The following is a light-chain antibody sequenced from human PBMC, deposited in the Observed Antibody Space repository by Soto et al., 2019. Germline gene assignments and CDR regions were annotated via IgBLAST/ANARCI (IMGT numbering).Light chain of an antibody. CDR1: RSNVGADYA. CDR2: GNN. J-gene: IGLJ2*01. Sequence: QSVLTQPPSVSGAPGQRVTISCTGSRSNVGADYAVHWYQQLPGTAPKLLIDGNNNRPSGVPDRFSGSKSGTSASLTITGLQAEDEADYYCQSYDISLSAVIFGGGTKLTVL. V-gene: IGLV1-40*01. CDR3: QSYDISLSAVI.